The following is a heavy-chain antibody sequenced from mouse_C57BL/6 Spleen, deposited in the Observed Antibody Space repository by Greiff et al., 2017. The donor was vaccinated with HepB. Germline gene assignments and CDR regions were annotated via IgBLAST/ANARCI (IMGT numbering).Heavy chain of an antibody. Sequence: EVKLVESGGGLVQPGGSLKLSCAASGFTFSDYYMYWVRQTPEKRLEWVAYISNGGGSTYYPDTVKGRFTISRDNAKNTLYLQMSRLKSEDTAMYYCARGGLGPSWFAYWGQGTLVTVSA. CDR3: ARGGLGPSWFAY. CDR1: GFTFSDYY. CDR2: ISNGGGST. V-gene: IGHV5-12*01. D-gene: IGHD3-3*01. J-gene: IGHJ3*01.